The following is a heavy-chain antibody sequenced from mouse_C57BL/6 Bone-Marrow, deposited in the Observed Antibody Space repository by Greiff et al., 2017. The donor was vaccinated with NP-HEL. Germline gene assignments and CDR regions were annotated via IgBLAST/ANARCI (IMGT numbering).Heavy chain of an antibody. Sequence: DVQLQESGPGLVKPSQSLSLTCSVTGYSITSGYYWNWIRQFPGNKLEWMGYISYAGSNNYNPTLKNRTSITRDTSKNQFFLKLNSVTTEDTATYYCARGPSAWFAYWGQGTLVTVSA. CDR2: ISYAGSN. CDR3: ARGPSAWFAY. D-gene: IGHD3-1*01. CDR1: GYSITSGYY. V-gene: IGHV3-6*01. J-gene: IGHJ3*01.